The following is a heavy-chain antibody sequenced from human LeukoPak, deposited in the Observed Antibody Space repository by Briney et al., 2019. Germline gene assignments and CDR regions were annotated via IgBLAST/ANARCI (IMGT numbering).Heavy chain of an antibody. J-gene: IGHJ5*02. CDR1: GFTFSGSA. V-gene: IGHV3-73*01. Sequence: PGGSLRLSCAASGFTFSGSAMLWARHASGKGLEWVGRIRSKAYSYATGYAASVKGRFTISRDDSKNTAYLQMNSLKTEDTAVYYCTRPRSSYYDFWSGRNWFDPWGQGTLVTVSS. CDR2: IRSKAYSYAT. CDR3: TRPRSSYYDFWSGRNWFDP. D-gene: IGHD3-3*01.